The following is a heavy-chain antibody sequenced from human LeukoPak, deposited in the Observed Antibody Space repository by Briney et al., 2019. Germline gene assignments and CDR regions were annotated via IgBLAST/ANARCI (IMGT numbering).Heavy chain of an antibody. CDR3: ARDTFYVWGSYRYSPVDY. Sequence: GASVKVSCKASGYTFTSYGISWVRQAPRQGLEWMGWISAYNGNTNYAQKLQGRVTMTTDTSTSTAYMELRSLRSDDTAVYYCARDTFYVWGSYRYSPVDYWGQGTLVTVSS. CDR2: ISAYNGNT. V-gene: IGHV1-18*01. D-gene: IGHD3-16*02. J-gene: IGHJ4*02. CDR1: GYTFTSYG.